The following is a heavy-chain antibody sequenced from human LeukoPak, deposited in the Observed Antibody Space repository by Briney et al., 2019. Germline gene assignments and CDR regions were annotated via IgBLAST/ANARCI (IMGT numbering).Heavy chain of an antibody. D-gene: IGHD6-19*01. V-gene: IGHV1-46*01. CDR3: ARDSSSGWYVY. Sequence: GASVKVSCKASGYTFTSYYMHWVRQAPGQGLEWMGIINPSGGSTSYAQKFQGRVTMTRDTSTSTAYMELRSLRSDDTAVYYCARDSSSGWYVYWGQGTLVTVSS. J-gene: IGHJ4*02. CDR2: INPSGGST. CDR1: GYTFTSYY.